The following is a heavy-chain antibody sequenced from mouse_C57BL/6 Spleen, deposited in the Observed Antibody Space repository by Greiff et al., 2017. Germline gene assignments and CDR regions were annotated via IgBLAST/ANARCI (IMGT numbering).Heavy chain of an antibody. V-gene: IGHV1-69*01. Sequence: VQLQQPGAEFVMPGASVKLSCKASGYTFTSYWMHWVKQRPGQGLEWIGEIDPSDSYTNYNQKFKGKSTLTADKSSSTAYMQLSSLTSEYSAGYYCAGGGHYYGDYWGQGTTLTVSS. D-gene: IGHD1-2*01. CDR2: IDPSDSYT. CDR1: GYTFTSYW. CDR3: AGGGHYYGDY. J-gene: IGHJ2*01.